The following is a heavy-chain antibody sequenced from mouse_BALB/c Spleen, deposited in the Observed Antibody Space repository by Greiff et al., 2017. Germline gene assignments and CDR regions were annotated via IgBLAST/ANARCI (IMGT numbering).Heavy chain of an antibody. CDR1: GFNIKDTY. J-gene: IGHJ4*01. CDR3: ARDYGSSYDAIDY. Sequence: VQLQQSGAELVKPGASVKLSCTASGFNIKDTYMHWVKQRPEQGLEWIGRIDPANGNTKYDPKFQGKATITADTSSNTAYLQLSSLTSEDTAVYYCARDYGSSYDAIDYWGQGTSVTVSS. CDR2: IDPANGNT. V-gene: IGHV14-3*02. D-gene: IGHD1-1*01.